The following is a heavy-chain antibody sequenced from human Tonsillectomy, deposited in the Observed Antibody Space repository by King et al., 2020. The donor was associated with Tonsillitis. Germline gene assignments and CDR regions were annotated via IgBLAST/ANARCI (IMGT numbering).Heavy chain of an antibody. V-gene: IGHV3-9*01. CDR2: ISWNSGSI. D-gene: IGHD2/OR15-2a*01. CDR1: GFTFDDYA. Sequence: VQLVESGGGLVQPGRSLRLSCAASGFTFDDYAMHWVRQAPGKGLEWVSGISWNSGSIGYADSVKGRFTISRDNAKNSLYLQMNSLRAEATALYYCAKDTKVLRRGDAFEIWGQGTLVTVSS. CDR3: AKDTKVLRRGDAFEI. J-gene: IGHJ3*02.